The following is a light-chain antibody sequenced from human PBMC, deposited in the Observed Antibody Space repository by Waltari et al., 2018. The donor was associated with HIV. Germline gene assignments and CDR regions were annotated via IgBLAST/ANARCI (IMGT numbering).Light chain of an antibody. CDR2: EVR. CDR3: RPYAGSRTSNV. CDR1: GSDVGSYNL. V-gene: IGLV2-23*02. J-gene: IGLJ1*01. Sequence: QAALKQPSSVSGSPGQSITISCTGSGSDVGSYNLVSWYQQPPGQAPKLMSYEVRTHPSGWSTGSPGANPGHKDSLPIPGLQAAHEAKYYCRPYAGSRTSNVFGTGTKVTVL.